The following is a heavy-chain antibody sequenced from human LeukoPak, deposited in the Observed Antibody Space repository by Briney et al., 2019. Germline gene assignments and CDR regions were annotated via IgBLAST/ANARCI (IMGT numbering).Heavy chain of an antibody. CDR2: IVGGDGGT. V-gene: IGHV3-23*01. CDR3: AELGITMIGGV. CDR1: GFPISTNG. Sequence: RAGGSLRLSCAASGFPISTNGMSWVRQAPGKGLEWVSGIVGGDGGTYYADSVKGRFTISRDNAKKSLYLQMNSLRAEDTAVYYCAELGITMIGGVWGKGTTVTISS. J-gene: IGHJ6*04. D-gene: IGHD3-10*02.